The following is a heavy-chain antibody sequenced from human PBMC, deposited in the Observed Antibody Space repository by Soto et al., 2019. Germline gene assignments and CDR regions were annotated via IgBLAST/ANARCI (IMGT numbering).Heavy chain of an antibody. V-gene: IGHV3-74*01. CDR2: ISSGGTYT. CDR3: ARTFVDGMAGFGP. J-gene: IGHJ5*02. CDR1: AFTLSTHW. D-gene: IGHD2-15*01. Sequence: PGGSLRLSCAASAFTLSTHWMHWVRQVPGKGLVWVSRISSGGTYTNYADSVKGRFTISRDSARNTLFLQMNYLTGEDTAVYYCARTFVDGMAGFGPWGQGTLVTVSS.